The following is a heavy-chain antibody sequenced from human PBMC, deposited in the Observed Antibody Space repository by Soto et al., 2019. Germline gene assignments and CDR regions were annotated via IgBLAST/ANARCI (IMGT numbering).Heavy chain of an antibody. CDR2: ISHSGLR. CDR3: ATSNTTCPGCYS. J-gene: IGHJ5*02. V-gene: IGHV4-59*01. Sequence: SVNRLVWRVCRSRWCRYWLQQSPGKGLEWIGYISHSGLRHYRASLQSRLTMSVETSKNQFSLNLTSVTAADTAIYYCATSNTTCPGCYSWGQGTLVTVSS. D-gene: IGHD2-2*01. CDR1: RVCRSRWC.